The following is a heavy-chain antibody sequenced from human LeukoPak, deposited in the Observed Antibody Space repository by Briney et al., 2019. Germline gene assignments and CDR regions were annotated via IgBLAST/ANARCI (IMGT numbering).Heavy chain of an antibody. V-gene: IGHV4-59*01. CDR3: ARAVLATKSEHWFDS. CDR2: IYYTGST. J-gene: IGHJ5*01. D-gene: IGHD2-8*01. Sequence: SETLSLTCTVSGVSISSYYWTWIRQPPGKGLEWIGYIYYTGSTNYNSSLKSRVTISVDTSKNQFSLNLSSVTAADTAMYYCARAVLATKSEHWFDSWGQGTLVTVSS. CDR1: GVSISSYY.